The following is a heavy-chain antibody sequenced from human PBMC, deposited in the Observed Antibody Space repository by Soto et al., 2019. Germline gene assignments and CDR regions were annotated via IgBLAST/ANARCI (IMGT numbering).Heavy chain of an antibody. J-gene: IGHJ6*02. CDR3: ARQGGGYDFWSGYLRFYYYGMDV. V-gene: IGHV4-39*01. Sequence: SETLSLTCTVSDGSISSSSYYWVWHRLPPGKGLKWIGSIYYSASTYYTPSLKSRVTISVDTSKNQFSLKLSSVTAADTAVYYCARQGGGYDFWSGYLRFYYYGMDVWGQATTVT. CDR1: DGSISSSSYY. D-gene: IGHD3-3*01. CDR2: IYYSAST.